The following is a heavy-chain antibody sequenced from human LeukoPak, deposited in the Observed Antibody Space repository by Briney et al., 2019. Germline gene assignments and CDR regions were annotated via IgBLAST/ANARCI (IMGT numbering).Heavy chain of an antibody. CDR3: AREVVLRNWFDP. CDR1: GYTFTGYY. CDR2: INPNSGGT. D-gene: IGHD2-15*01. Sequence: ASVKVSCKASGYTFTGYYMRWVRQAPGQGLEWMGWINPNSGGTNYAQKFQGRVTMTRDTSISTAYMELSRLRSDDTAVYYCAREVVLRNWFDPWGQGTLVTVSS. J-gene: IGHJ5*02. V-gene: IGHV1-2*02.